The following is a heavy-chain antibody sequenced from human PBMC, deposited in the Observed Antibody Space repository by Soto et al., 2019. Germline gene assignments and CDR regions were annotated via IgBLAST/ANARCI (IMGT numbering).Heavy chain of an antibody. Sequence: QVQLQESGPGLVRPSETLSLTCTVSSDSISSYYWIWIRQSPGKGLEWIGYTDYSGNTKYNTSLKSRVTISGDTSKNQFSLRLSSVTAADTAVYYCARAVGDPLYYLDYWGQGTLVTVSS. CDR2: TDYSGNT. CDR1: SDSISSYY. V-gene: IGHV4-59*08. J-gene: IGHJ4*02. CDR3: ARAVGDPLYYLDY. D-gene: IGHD6-19*01.